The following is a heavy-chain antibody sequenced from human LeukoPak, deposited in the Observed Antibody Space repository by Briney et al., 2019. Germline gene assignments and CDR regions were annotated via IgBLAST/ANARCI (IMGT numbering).Heavy chain of an antibody. J-gene: IGHJ4*02. D-gene: IGHD6-19*01. V-gene: IGHV1-69*01. CDR1: GGSFSSYA. CDR2: IIPMLNSA. Sequence: ASVKVSCKASGGSFSSYATSWVRQAPGQGLEWMGGIIPMLNSANYVQKFQGRLTITADESTSTAYMELASLRSEDTATYYCAGPNSSAPAYWGQGTPVSVSS. CDR3: AGPNSSAPAY.